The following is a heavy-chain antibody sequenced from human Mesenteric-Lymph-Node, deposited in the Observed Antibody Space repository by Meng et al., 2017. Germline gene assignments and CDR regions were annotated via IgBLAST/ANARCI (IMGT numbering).Heavy chain of an antibody. CDR3: ARDDPSGYFDY. V-gene: IGHV4-31*01. Sequence: LRLSCTVSGGSISSGGYYWSWIRQHPGKGLEWIGYIYYSGSTYYNPSLKSLVTISVDTSKNQFSLKLSSVTAADTAVYYCARDDPSGYFDYWGQGTLVTVSS. CDR1: GGSISSGGYY. J-gene: IGHJ4*02. CDR2: IYYSGST.